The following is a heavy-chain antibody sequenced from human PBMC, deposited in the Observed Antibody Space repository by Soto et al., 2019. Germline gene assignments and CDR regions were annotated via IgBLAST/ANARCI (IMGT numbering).Heavy chain of an antibody. CDR1: GGTFSSYA. V-gene: IGHV1-69*06. J-gene: IGHJ6*02. CDR2: IIPIFGTA. D-gene: IGHD2-15*01. CDR3: ARDVEGYCSGGSCYSRYYGMDV. Sequence: QVQLVQSGAEVKKPGSSVKVSCKASGGTFSSYAISWVRQAPGQGLEWMGGIIPIFGTANYAQKFQGRVTITADKSRSKAYVELRSLRSEDTAVYYCARDVEGYCSGGSCYSRYYGMDVWGQGTTVTVSS.